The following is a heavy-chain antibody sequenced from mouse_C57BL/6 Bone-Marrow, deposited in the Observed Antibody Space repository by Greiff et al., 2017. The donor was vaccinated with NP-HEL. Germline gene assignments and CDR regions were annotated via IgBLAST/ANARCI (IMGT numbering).Heavy chain of an antibody. D-gene: IGHD1-1*01. J-gene: IGHJ1*03. CDR3: ARTKGHYYGSTNWYFDV. CDR1: GYTFTSYW. V-gene: IGHV1-52*01. CDR2: IDPSDSET. Sequence: QVQLQQPGAELVRPGSSVKLSCKASGYTFTSYWMHWVKQRPIQGLEWIGNIDPSDSETHYNQKFKDKATLTGDKSSSTAYMQLSSLTSEDSAVYYSARTKGHYYGSTNWYFDVWGTGTTVTVSS.